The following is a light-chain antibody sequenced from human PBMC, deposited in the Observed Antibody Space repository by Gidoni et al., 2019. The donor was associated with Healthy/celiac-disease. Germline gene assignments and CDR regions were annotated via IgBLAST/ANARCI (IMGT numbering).Light chain of an antibody. Sequence: QSVLTQPHSVSGAPAQRVTIACTGSSSTIGAGYDVHWYQQLPGTAPKLLIYGNSNRPSGVPDRFSGSKSGTSASLAITGLQAEDEADYYCQSYDSSLSGSVFGGGTKLTVL. V-gene: IGLV1-40*01. CDR1: SSTIGAGYD. CDR2: GNS. J-gene: IGLJ3*02. CDR3: QSYDSSLSGSV.